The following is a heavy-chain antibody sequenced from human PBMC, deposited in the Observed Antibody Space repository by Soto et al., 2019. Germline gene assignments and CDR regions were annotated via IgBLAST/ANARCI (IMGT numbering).Heavy chain of an antibody. D-gene: IGHD5-12*01. J-gene: IGHJ3*02. Sequence: GQSLNLSGKDSGYSFTTYSIGCVRQMPGKGLEYMGIIYPGDSDSRYSPAFQGQVTISADKSINTAYLQWTSLKASDTAIYYCARSRVSTPRLEDPFDIWGQGTRVNVSS. CDR2: IYPGDSDS. CDR1: GYSFTTYS. V-gene: IGHV5-51*01. CDR3: ARSRVSTPRLEDPFDI.